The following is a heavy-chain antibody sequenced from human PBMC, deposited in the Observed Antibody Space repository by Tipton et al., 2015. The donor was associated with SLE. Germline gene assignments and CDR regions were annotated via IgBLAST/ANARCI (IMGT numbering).Heavy chain of an antibody. CDR1: GGSVSSGSYY. CDR2: IYYSGST. V-gene: IGHV4-61*01. D-gene: IGHD1-26*01. J-gene: IGHJ5*02. CDR3: ARDVPEYQLHYSGSRPSAWFDP. Sequence: TLSLTCTVSGGSVSSGSYYWSWIRQPPGKGLAWIGYIYYSGSTNYNPSLKSRFTISVDTSTNQFSLKLSSVTAADTAVYYCARDVPEYQLHYSGSRPSAWFDPWSEGTLLILCS.